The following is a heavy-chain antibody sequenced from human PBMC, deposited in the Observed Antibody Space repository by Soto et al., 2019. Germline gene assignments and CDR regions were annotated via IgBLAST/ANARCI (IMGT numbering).Heavy chain of an antibody. V-gene: IGHV3-49*03. CDR1: GFTFGDYA. CDR2: IRSKAYGGTT. Sequence: GGSLRLSCTASGFTFGDYAMSWFRQAPGKGLEWVGFIRSKAYGGTTEYAASVKGRFTISRDDSKSIAYLQMNSLKTEDTAVYYCTRDGVPIVVVITDAFDIWGQGTMVT. J-gene: IGHJ3*02. D-gene: IGHD3-22*01. CDR3: TRDGVPIVVVITDAFDI.